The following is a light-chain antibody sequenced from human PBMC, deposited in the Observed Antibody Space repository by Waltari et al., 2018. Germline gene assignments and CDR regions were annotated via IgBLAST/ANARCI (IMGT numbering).Light chain of an antibody. V-gene: IGLV4-69*01. CDR2: SNSDGSH. J-gene: IGLJ3*02. CDR1: SGPSNYA. Sequence: QLVLTQSPSASASLGASVKLTCTLSSGPSNYAIAWHQQQPEKGPRYLMKSNSDGSHNKGDGIPDRFSGSSSGAERYLTISSLQSEDEADYYCQTWGTGIQVFGGGTKLTVL. CDR3: QTWGTGIQV.